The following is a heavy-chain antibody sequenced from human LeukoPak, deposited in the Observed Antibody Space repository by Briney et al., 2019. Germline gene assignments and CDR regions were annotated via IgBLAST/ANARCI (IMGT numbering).Heavy chain of an antibody. CDR2: INHRGST. J-gene: IGHJ3*02. CDR3: ARGGVQLWSYAFDI. V-gene: IGHV4-34*01. CDR1: GGSFSDYY. Sequence: PSETLSLTCAVYGGSFSDYYWSWISQPPGKGLEWIGEINHRGSTNYNPSLKSRVTISVDTSKNQFSLKLSSVTAADTAVYYCARGGVQLWSYAFDIWGQGTMVTVSS. D-gene: IGHD5-18*01.